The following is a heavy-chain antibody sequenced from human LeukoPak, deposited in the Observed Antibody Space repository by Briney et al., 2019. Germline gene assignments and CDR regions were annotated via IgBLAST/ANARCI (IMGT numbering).Heavy chain of an antibody. CDR2: SNEDGSET. J-gene: IGHJ4*02. V-gene: IGHV3-7*01. CDR1: GFKFAKYW. D-gene: IGHD3-10*01. CDR3: ASLWFGGL. Sequence: GGSLGLSCRASGFKFAKYWMTWVRQVPGKGLEWVASSNEDGSETYYEDVVEGRFVISRDNAEYSLSLQMNSLRGDDMAVYYCASLWFGGLWGQGALVTVSS.